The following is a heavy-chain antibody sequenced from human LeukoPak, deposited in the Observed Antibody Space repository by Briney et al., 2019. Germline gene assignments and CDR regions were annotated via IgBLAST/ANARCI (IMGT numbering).Heavy chain of an antibody. CDR1: GGSISSFY. CDR2: IYSSGNT. Sequence: PSETLSLTCTVSGGSISSFYWSWIRQPAGKGLEWIGRIYSSGNTNYNPSLKSRVTMSVDTSKNQFSLKLSSVTAADTAVYYCARGGFTMVRGVIRYWGQGTLVTVSS. CDR3: ARGGFTMVRGVIRY. V-gene: IGHV4-4*07. J-gene: IGHJ4*02. D-gene: IGHD3-10*01.